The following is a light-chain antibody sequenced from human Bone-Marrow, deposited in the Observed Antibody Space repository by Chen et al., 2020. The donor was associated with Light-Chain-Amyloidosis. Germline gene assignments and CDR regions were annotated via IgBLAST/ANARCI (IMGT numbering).Light chain of an antibody. J-gene: IGLJ2*01. CDR2: RDT. CDR1: YLPTKY. V-gene: IGLV3-25*03. CDR3: QSADSSGTYEVI. Sequence: SYELIQPPSVSVSPGQPARITSSGDYLPTKYPYWYQQKPGQAPVLVIHRDTERPSGISERFSGSSSGTTATLTISGVQAEDEADYHCQSADSSGTYEVIFGGGTKLTVL.